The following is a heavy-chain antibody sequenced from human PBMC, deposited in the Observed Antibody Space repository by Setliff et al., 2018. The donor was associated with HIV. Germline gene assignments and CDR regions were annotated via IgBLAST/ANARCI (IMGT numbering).Heavy chain of an antibody. Sequence: GASVKVSCKASGYTFTSYYMHWVRQAPGQGLEWMGIINPSGGSTSYAQKFQGRVTITADESTSTAYMELSSLRSEDTAVYYCARGKWIQLWSYDAFDIWGQGTMVTVSS. CDR3: ARGKWIQLWSYDAFDI. J-gene: IGHJ3*02. V-gene: IGHV1-46*01. CDR1: GYTFTSYY. D-gene: IGHD5-18*01. CDR2: INPSGGST.